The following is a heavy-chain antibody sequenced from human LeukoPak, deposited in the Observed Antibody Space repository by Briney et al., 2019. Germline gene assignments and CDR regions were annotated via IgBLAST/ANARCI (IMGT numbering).Heavy chain of an antibody. CDR3: ARVNFRSGYVYYMDV. D-gene: IGHD3-3*01. Sequence: SQTLSLTCTVSGGSISSGDYYWSWIRQPPGKGLEWIGYIYYSGSTYYNPSLKSRVTISVDTSKNQFSLKLSSVTAADTAVYYCARVNFRSGYVYYMDVWGKGTTVTVSS. CDR2: IYYSGST. CDR1: GGSISSGDYY. J-gene: IGHJ6*03. V-gene: IGHV4-30-4*08.